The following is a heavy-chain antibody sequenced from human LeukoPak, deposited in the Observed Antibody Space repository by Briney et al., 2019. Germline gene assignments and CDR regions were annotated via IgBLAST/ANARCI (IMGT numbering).Heavy chain of an antibody. CDR3: ARRFKYYYGSGSSRYY. CDR1: GFTFDDYA. V-gene: IGHV3-9*01. Sequence: GGSLRLSCAASGFTFDDYAMHWVRQAPGKGLEWVSGISWNSGSIGYADSVKGRFTISRDNAKNSLYLQMNSLRAEDTAVYYCARRFKYYYGSGSSRYYWGQGTLVTVSS. D-gene: IGHD3-10*01. J-gene: IGHJ4*02. CDR2: ISWNSGSI.